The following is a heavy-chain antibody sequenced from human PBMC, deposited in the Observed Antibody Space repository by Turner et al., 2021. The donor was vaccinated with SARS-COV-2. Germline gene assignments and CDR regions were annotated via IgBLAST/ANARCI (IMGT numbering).Heavy chain of an antibody. CDR1: GGSVSTSGHS. D-gene: IGHD6-19*01. CDR3: GRQAYDNGWPRYFDY. CDR2: IRYTSET. J-gene: IGHJ4*02. V-gene: IGHV4-39*01. Sequence: QVLLQASGPGLVKPSETLSLTCTVSGGSVSTSGHSWGWIRQPPGKGPEWIGSIRYTSETYSIPSLRGRVAISVDTSKNHFSLNLTSVTAADTAVYYCGRQAYDNGWPRYFDYSGQGILVTVSS.